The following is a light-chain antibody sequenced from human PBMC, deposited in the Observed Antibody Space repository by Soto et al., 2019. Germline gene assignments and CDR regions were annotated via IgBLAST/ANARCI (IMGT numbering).Light chain of an antibody. V-gene: IGKV1-39*01. Sequence: DIQMTQSPSSLSASVGERVTITCRASQSISTYLNWYQQKPGKAPKLLIYAASSLQSGVPSRFSGSGSGTEFTLNISSLQPEDFATYYCQQSYSTLMYTFGQGTKLEIK. CDR3: QQSYSTLMYT. J-gene: IGKJ2*01. CDR1: QSISTY. CDR2: AAS.